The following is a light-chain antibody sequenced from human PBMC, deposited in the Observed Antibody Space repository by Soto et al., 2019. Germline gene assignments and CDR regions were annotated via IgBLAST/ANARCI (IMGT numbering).Light chain of an antibody. Sequence: EIVLTQSPATLSLSPGERATLSCRASQSVSSYLAWYQQKPGQAPRLLIYDASNRATGIPARFSGSGSGTDFTLTISSLEPEDFAVYYCQQRSNWSGGLTFGGGTKVEIK. V-gene: IGKV3-11*01. CDR3: QQRSNWSGGLT. CDR2: DAS. CDR1: QSVSSY. J-gene: IGKJ4*01.